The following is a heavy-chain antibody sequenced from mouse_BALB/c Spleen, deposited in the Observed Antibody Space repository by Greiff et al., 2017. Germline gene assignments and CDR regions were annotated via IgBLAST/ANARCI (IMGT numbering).Heavy chain of an antibody. J-gene: IGHJ4*01. CDR3: ARSPMDY. V-gene: IGHV1S81*02. CDR2: INPSNGRT. CDR1: GYTFTSYW. Sequence: VQLQESGAELVKPGASVKLSCKASGYTFTSYWMHWVKQRPGQGLEWIGEINPSNGRTNYNEKFKSKATLTVDKSSSTAYMQLSSLTSEDSAVYYCARSPMDYGGQGTSVTVSS.